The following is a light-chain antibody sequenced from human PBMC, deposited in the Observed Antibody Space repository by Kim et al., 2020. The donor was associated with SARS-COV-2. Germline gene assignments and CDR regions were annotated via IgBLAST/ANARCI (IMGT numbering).Light chain of an antibody. CDR1: QRISGF. J-gene: IGKJ1*01. V-gene: IGKV1-5*03. Sequence: IQMNQSPSTLSASVGDRVTITCRTSQRISGFLAWYQQRPGKAPKLLIYKASILESGVPPRFSGSGSGTEFTLSISSLQPDDFATYYCQQYEPDSTFGQGTKVDIK. CDR2: KAS. CDR3: QQYEPDST.